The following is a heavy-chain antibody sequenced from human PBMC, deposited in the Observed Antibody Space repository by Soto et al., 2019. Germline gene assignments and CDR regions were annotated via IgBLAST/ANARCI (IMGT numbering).Heavy chain of an antibody. J-gene: IGHJ4*02. V-gene: IGHV3-30*03. CDR3: ARGNLSFDFDY. CDR2: SSRDGSNS. Sequence: QIQLVESGGGVVQPGGSLRLSCSASGFSFGSFGMHWVRPAQGEGLEWVAFSSRDGSNSFYGASVKGRFTLSRDNSRNTVYLQMSKTRDEDKDLYYCARGNLSFDFDYWGQGTLVIVSS. CDR1: GFSFGSFG.